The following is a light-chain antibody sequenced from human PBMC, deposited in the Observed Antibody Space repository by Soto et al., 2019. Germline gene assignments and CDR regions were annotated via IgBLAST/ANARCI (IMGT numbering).Light chain of an antibody. J-gene: IGKJ1*01. CDR1: QSVSSN. CDR3: QQYNNWPPWT. CDR2: GAS. V-gene: IGKV3-15*01. Sequence: EIVMMQSPSTRSVSPGERATLSCRASQSVSSNLAWYQQKPGQAPRLLINGASTRATGIPARFSGSGSGTEFTLTISSLQSEDFAVYYCQQYNNWPPWTFGQGTKVDIK.